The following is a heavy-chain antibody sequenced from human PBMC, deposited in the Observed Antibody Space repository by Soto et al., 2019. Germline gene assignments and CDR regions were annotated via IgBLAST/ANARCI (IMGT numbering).Heavy chain of an antibody. D-gene: IGHD2-2*01. V-gene: IGHV1-18*04. CDR3: ASSREDIVVVPAAPPFDY. CDR1: GYTFTSYR. Sequence: ASVKVSCKASGYTFTSYRISWVRQAPGQGLEWMGWISAYNGTTNYAQKLQGRVTMTTDTSTSTAYMELRSLRSDDTAVYYCASSREDIVVVPAAPPFDYWGQGTLVTVSS. J-gene: IGHJ4*02. CDR2: ISAYNGTT.